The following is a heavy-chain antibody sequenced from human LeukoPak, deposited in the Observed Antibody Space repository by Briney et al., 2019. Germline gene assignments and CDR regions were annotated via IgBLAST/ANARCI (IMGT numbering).Heavy chain of an antibody. CDR1: GFTFSSDW. D-gene: IGHD1-26*01. J-gene: IGHJ4*02. V-gene: IGHV3-74*01. CDR3: GRALGSPLDY. Sequence: GGSLRLSCAASGFTFSSDWMHWVRQVPGEGLVWVPRINSDGSSTAYADSVKGRFTISRDNAKNTLYLQMNSLRVGDTAVYYCGRALGSPLDYWGQGTLVTVSS. CDR2: INSDGSST.